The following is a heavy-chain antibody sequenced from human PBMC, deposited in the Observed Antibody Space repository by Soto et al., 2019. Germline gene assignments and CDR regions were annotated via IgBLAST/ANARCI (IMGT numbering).Heavy chain of an antibody. CDR3: ARDFSTIFGVALPLYGMDV. D-gene: IGHD3-3*01. J-gene: IGHJ6*02. CDR2: IKQDGSEK. CDR1: GFTFSSYW. V-gene: IGHV3-7*03. Sequence: GGSLRLSCAASGFTFSSYWISWGRQAPGKGLEWVANIKQDGSEKYYVDSVKGRFTISRDNAKNSLYLQMNSLRAEDTAVYYCARDFSTIFGVALPLYGMDVWGQGTTVTVSS.